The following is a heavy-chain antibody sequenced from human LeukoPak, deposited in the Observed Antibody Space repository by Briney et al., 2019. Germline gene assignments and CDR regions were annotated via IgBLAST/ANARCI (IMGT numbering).Heavy chain of an antibody. J-gene: IGHJ1*01. V-gene: IGHV3-30*02. CDR2: IRYDGSNK. CDR1: GFTFSSHG. D-gene: IGHD2-2*01. CDR3: AKPYCSSTSCPVYFQH. Sequence: PGGSLRLSCAASGFTFSSHGMHWVRQAPGKGLEWVAFIRYDGSNKYYADSVKGRFTISRDNSKNTLYLQMNSLRAEDTAVYYCAKPYCSSTSCPVYFQHWGQGTLVTVSS.